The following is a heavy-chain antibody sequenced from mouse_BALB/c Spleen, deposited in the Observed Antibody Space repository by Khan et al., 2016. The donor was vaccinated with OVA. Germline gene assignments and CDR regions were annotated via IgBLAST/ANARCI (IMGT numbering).Heavy chain of an antibody. D-gene: IGHD2-12*01. CDR2: INPRSGYT. Sequence: QVQLKESGAELARPGASVKMSCKASGYSFTSHTMHWVKQRPGQGLEWIGYINPRSGYTNYNQKFNDKATLTAVKSSSTPYMQLSSWTSEDSAVYYCARGTTGYAMDYWGQGTSVTVSS. J-gene: IGHJ4*01. CDR3: ARGTTGYAMDY. CDR1: GYSFTSHT. V-gene: IGHV1-4*01.